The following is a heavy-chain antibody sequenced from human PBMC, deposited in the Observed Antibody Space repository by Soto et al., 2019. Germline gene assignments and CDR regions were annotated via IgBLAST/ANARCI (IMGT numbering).Heavy chain of an antibody. D-gene: IGHD3-22*01. CDR3: AREWGHTSGDLEY. J-gene: IGHJ4*02. CDR1: GYTFSYYR. CDR2: IDTSNGNT. Sequence: QVQLVQSGAEVKKPGASVKVSCQASGYTFSYYRINWVRQAPGQGLEWMGWIDTSNGNTDYAQTFQDRVTMTADTSTSTTFMEVRSLRSDDTAVYYCAREWGHTSGDLEYWGQGTLVAVSS. V-gene: IGHV1-18*01.